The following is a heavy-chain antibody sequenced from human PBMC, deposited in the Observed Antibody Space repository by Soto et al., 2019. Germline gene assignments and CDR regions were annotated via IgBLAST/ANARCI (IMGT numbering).Heavy chain of an antibody. D-gene: IGHD5-12*01. Sequence: SVKVSCKASGFTFTSSAVQWVRQARGQRLEWIGWIVVGSSNTNYAQKFQERVTITRDMSTSTAYIELSSLRSEDTAVYYCAVCGYDYDGYFDYWGQGTLVTVSS. CDR3: AVCGYDYDGYFDY. CDR1: GFTFTSSA. V-gene: IGHV1-58*01. CDR2: IVVGSSNT. J-gene: IGHJ4*02.